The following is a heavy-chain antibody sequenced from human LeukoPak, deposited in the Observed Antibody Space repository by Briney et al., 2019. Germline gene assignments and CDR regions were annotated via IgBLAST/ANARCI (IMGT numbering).Heavy chain of an antibody. V-gene: IGHV4-59*01. CDR1: GGSISSYY. Sequence: PSETLSLTCTVSGGSISSYYWSWIRQPPGKGLEWIGYIYYSGSTNYNPSLKSRVTISVETSKNQFSLKLSSVTAAETAVYYCTSVAPERGIAAAGTLPFDYWGQGTLVTVSS. CDR3: TSVAPERGIAAAGTLPFDY. D-gene: IGHD6-13*01. J-gene: IGHJ4*02. CDR2: IYYSGST.